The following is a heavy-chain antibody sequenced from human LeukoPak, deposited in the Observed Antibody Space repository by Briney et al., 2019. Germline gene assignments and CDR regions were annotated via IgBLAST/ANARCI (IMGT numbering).Heavy chain of an antibody. Sequence: SQTLSLTCAISGDSVSSNIAAWNWIRQSPSRGLEWLRRTYYRSKWHNDYALSVKSRITIKPDTSKNQFSLQLNSVTPEDTAVYYCASSSGWLDYWGQGTLVTVSS. CDR2: TYYRSKWHN. J-gene: IGHJ4*02. CDR1: GDSVSSNIAA. CDR3: ASSSGWLDY. V-gene: IGHV6-1*01. D-gene: IGHD6-19*01.